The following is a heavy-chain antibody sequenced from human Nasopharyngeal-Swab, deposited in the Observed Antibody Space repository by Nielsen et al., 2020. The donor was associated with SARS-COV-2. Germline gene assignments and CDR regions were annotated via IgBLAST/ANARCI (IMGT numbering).Heavy chain of an antibody. Sequence: SQSLSLTCAVYGGSFSVYYWSWILQPPGKGLVRIGEINHSGSTNYNPSLKSRVTISVDTSKNQFSLKLSSVTAADTAVYYCARAKQWLVLRWFDPWGQGTLVTVSS. CDR1: GGSFSVYY. D-gene: IGHD6-19*01. J-gene: IGHJ5*02. CDR3: ARAKQWLVLRWFDP. V-gene: IGHV4-34*01. CDR2: INHSGST.